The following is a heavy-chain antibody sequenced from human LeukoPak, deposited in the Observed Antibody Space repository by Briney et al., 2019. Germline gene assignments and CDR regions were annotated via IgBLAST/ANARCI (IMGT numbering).Heavy chain of an antibody. Sequence: SETLSLTCTVSGGSISNYYWNWIRQPPGKGLEWIGYIYYSGTTNYNPSLKSRVTMSVDMSTRQISLKLSSVTAADTAVYYCARAVGGDGSGSLWGPGTLVTVSS. CDR2: IYYSGTT. D-gene: IGHD3-10*01. CDR1: GGSISNYY. V-gene: IGHV4-59*01. J-gene: IGHJ4*02. CDR3: ARAVGGDGSGSL.